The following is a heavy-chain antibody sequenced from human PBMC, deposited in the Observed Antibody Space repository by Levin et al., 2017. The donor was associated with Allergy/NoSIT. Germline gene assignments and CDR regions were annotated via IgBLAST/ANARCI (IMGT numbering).Heavy chain of an antibody. D-gene: IGHD3-9*01. CDR1: GFTVSSNY. CDR3: ARTQNPVLRYFDWLASWYFDL. Sequence: ETLSLTCAASGFTVSSNYMSWVRQAPGKGLEWVSVIYSGGSTYYADSVKGRFTISRDNSKNTLYLQMNSLRAEDTAVYYCARTQNPVLRYFDWLASWYFDLWGRGTLVTVSS. J-gene: IGHJ2*01. V-gene: IGHV3-53*01. CDR2: IYSGGST.